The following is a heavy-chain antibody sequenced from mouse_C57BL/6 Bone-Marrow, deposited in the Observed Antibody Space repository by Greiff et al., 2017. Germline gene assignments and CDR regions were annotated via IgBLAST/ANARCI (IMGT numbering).Heavy chain of an antibody. V-gene: IGHV5-17*01. CDR3: ARPDGYYVPFAY. Sequence: EVHLVESGGGLVKPGGSLKLSCAASGFTFSDYGMHWVRQAPETGLEWVAYISSGSSTIYYAGTVKGRFTISRDNAKNTLFLQMTSLRSEDTAMYYCARPDGYYVPFAYWGQGTLVTVSA. CDR2: ISSGSSTI. D-gene: IGHD2-3*01. J-gene: IGHJ3*01. CDR1: GFTFSDYG.